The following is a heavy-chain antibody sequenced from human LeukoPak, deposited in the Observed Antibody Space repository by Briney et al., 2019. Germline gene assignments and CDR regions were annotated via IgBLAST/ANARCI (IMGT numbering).Heavy chain of an antibody. D-gene: IGHD3-10*01. CDR3: TTYGSGRNLPYY. V-gene: IGHV3-15*04. CDR1: GFTFSDAW. CDR2: IESKTDGGTT. J-gene: IGHJ4*02. Sequence: PGGSLRLSCAASGFTFSDAWMSWVRQAPGKGLEWVGRIESKTDGGTTAYAAPVKGRFAVSRDDSKNTLYLQMNSLKTEDTAVYYCTTYGSGRNLPYYWGQGTLVTVSS.